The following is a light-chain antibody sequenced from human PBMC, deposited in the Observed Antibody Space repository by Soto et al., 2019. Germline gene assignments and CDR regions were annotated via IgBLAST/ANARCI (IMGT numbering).Light chain of an antibody. J-gene: IGKJ1*01. CDR2: AAS. Sequence: DIQMTQSPSSLSASIGDTVTITCRASQGIIDYLAWYQQRPGKVPKLLIYAASTLQTGVPSRFSGSGAGTDFTLTISSLQPEDVATNYCQKYHTAPQTFGQGTRVEIK. CDR3: QKYHTAPQT. V-gene: IGKV1-27*01. CDR1: QGIIDY.